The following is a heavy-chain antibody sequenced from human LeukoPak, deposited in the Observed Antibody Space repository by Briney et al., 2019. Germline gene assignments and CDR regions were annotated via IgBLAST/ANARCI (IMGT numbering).Heavy chain of an antibody. CDR1: GFTFSSYA. Sequence: GGSLRLSCAASGFTFSSYAMSWVRQAPGKGLEWVSAISGSGGSTYYADSVKGRFTISRDNSKNALYLQMNSLRAEDTAVYYCAKGPYSSGWYFDYWGQGTLVTVSS. J-gene: IGHJ4*02. D-gene: IGHD6-19*01. CDR3: AKGPYSSGWYFDY. V-gene: IGHV3-23*01. CDR2: ISGSGGST.